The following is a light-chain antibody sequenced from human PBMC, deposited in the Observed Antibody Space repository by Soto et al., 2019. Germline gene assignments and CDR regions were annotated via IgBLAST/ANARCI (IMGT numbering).Light chain of an antibody. CDR2: AAS. CDR1: QGISSY. CDR3: QQYYSYPWT. V-gene: IGKV1-8*01. Sequence: AIRMTQSPSSLSASIGDRVTITCRASQGISSYLAWYQQKPGKAPKLLIYAASTLQSGVPSRFSGSGSGTDFTLTISCLQSEDFATYYCQQYYSYPWTFGQGTKVEIK. J-gene: IGKJ1*01.